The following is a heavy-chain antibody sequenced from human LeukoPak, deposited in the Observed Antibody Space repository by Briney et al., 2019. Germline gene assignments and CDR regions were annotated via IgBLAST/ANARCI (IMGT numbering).Heavy chain of an antibody. CDR2: INPNSGGT. D-gene: IGHD5-12*01. CDR3: ASKDGYDPDY. Sequence: GAAVTVTLTCSAYTFIYYYKHRVRQPPGQGLEWMGCINPNSGGTNYAEKFQGTVTMAKDTSIRTAYMELSGLRSDDTAVYSSASKDGYDPDYWGPRTLVTVAS. J-gene: IGHJ4*02. V-gene: IGHV1-2*02. CDR1: AYTFIYYY.